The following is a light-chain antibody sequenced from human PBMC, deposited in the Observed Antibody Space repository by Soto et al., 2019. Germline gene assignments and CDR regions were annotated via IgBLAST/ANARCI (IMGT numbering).Light chain of an antibody. CDR2: EAT. CDR3: FSYAGSPTSYV. CDR1: RSDVGTYNL. J-gene: IGLJ1*01. V-gene: IGLV2-23*01. Sequence: QSVLTQPASVSGSPGQSITFSCTVARSDVGTYNLVSWYQQHPSKTPKFIIYEATKRPSGVSARFSGSQSGNTASLTISGLQADDEADYYCFSYAGSPTSYVFGTGTKVTVL.